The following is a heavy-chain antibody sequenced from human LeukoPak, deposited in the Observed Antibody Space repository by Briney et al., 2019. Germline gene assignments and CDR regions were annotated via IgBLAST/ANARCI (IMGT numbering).Heavy chain of an antibody. CDR3: ARAYYDFWSGPDY. CDR2: ISYDGSNK. D-gene: IGHD3-3*01. V-gene: IGHV3-30-3*01. J-gene: IGHJ4*02. CDR1: GFTFSSYA. Sequence: GGSLRLSCAASGFTFSSYAMHWVRQAPGKGLEWLAVISYDGSNKYYADSVKGRFTISRDNSKNTLYLQMNSLRAEDTAVYYCARAYYDFWSGPDYWGQGTLVTVSS.